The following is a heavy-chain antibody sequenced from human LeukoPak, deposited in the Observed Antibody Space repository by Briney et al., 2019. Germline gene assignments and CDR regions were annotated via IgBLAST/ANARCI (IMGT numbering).Heavy chain of an antibody. CDR3: ARGTGDWLLSDFDY. CDR2: IKQGGSEK. V-gene: IGHV3-7*04. J-gene: IGHJ4*02. CDR1: GLTFSSYW. D-gene: IGHD3/OR15-3a*01. Sequence: GGSLRLSCAASGLTFSSYWMSWVRQAPGKGLEWVANIKQGGSEKYYVDSVKGRFTISRDNAKNSLYLQMNSLRAEDTAVYYCARGTGDWLLSDFDYWGQGTLVTVSS.